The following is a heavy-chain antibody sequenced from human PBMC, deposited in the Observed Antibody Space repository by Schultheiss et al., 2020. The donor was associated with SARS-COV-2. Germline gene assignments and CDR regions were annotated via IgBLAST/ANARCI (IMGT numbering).Heavy chain of an antibody. J-gene: IGHJ4*02. Sequence: SQTLSLTCAVSGGSISSGGYSWSWIRQPPGKGLEWIGYIYHSGSTNYNPSLKSRVTISVDTSKNQFSLKLSSVTAADTAVYYCARQGDGSYRTFDYWGQGTLVTVSS. CDR1: GGSISSGGYS. D-gene: IGHD1-26*01. CDR2: IYHSGST. V-gene: IGHV4-30-2*01. CDR3: ARQGDGSYRTFDY.